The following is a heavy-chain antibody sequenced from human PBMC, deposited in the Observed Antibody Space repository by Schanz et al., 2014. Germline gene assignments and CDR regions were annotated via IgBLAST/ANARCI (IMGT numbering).Heavy chain of an antibody. V-gene: IGHV3-11*04. Sequence: QVQLVESGGGLVKPGGSLRLSCAASGFTFSDYCMVWIRQAPGKGLEWVSYICSRRTVKYADSVKGRFTISRDNSKNTLYLQMNSLRAEDTAVYYCARPIYDLWSGSFDYWGQGTLVTVSS. D-gene: IGHD3-3*01. J-gene: IGHJ4*02. CDR1: GFTFSDYC. CDR3: ARPIYDLWSGSFDY. CDR2: ICSRRTV.